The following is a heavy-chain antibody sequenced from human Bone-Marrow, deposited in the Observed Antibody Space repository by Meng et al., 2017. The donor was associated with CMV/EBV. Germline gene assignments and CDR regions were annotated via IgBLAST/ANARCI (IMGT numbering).Heavy chain of an antibody. CDR3: AKVQRELLWFGELLLIGMDV. CDR2: IYSGGST. Sequence: GESLKISCAASGFTVSSKYMSWVRQAPGKGLEWVSVIYSGGSTFYADSVKGRFTISRDNSKNTLYLQMNSLRAEDTAVYYCAKVQRELLWFGELLLIGMDVWGRGPTVTVSS. CDR1: GFTVSSKY. D-gene: IGHD3-10*01. V-gene: IGHV3-53*01. J-gene: IGHJ6*02.